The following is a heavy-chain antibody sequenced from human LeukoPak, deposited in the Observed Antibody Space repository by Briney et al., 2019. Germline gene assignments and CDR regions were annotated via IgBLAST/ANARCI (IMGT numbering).Heavy chain of an antibody. CDR3: ARFTLHYYYYYMDV. J-gene: IGHJ6*03. V-gene: IGHV7-4-1*02. Sequence: ASVKVSCKASGYTFTSYAMNWVRQAPGQGLEWMGWINTNTGNPTYAQGFTGRFVFSLDTSVSTAYLQISSLKAEDTAVYYCARFTLHYYYYYMDVWGKGTTVTVSS. CDR1: GYTFTSYA. CDR2: INTNTGNP.